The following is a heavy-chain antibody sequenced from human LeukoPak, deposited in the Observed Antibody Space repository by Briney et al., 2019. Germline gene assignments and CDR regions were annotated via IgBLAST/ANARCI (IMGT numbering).Heavy chain of an antibody. V-gene: IGHV7-4-1*02. D-gene: IGHD2-2*01. CDR3: ARVYCSTITCLPRGYYYYGMDV. CDR1: GYTFINYG. Sequence: ASVKVSCKTSGYTFINYGLNWVRQAPGQGLEWMGCIHTNTGNPTYAQGFTGRFIFSLDTSVSTAYLQINSLKTEDSAVYFCARVYCSTITCLPRGYYYYGMDVLGQGTTVTVSS. CDR2: IHTNTGNP. J-gene: IGHJ6*02.